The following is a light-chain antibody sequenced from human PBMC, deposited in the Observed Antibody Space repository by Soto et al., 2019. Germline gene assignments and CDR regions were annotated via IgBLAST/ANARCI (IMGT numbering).Light chain of an antibody. Sequence: QSVLTQPPSASGTPGQRVTISGSGSSSNIGSNYVYWYQQLPGTAPKLLIYRNNQRPSGVPDRFSGSKSGTSASLAISGLRSEDEADYYCAAWDDSLSALFGGGTKLTVL. CDR3: AAWDDSLSAL. CDR1: SSNIGSNY. V-gene: IGLV1-47*01. CDR2: RNN. J-gene: IGLJ2*01.